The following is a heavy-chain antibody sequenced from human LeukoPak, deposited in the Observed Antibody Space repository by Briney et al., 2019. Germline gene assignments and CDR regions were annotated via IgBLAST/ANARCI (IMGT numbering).Heavy chain of an antibody. V-gene: IGHV4-31*03. Sequence: SETLSLTCTVSGGSISSGGFYWSWIRQHPGKGLEWSGYIYYSGSTYYNPSLKSRVTISVDTSKNQFSLKLSSVTAADTAVYYCARELIAGVGYFDYWGQGTLVTVSS. CDR2: IYYSGST. J-gene: IGHJ4*02. D-gene: IGHD1-26*01. CDR1: GGSISSGGFY. CDR3: ARELIAGVGYFDY.